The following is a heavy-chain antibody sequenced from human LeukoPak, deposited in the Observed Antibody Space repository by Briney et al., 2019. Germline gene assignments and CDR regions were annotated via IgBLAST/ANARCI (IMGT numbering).Heavy chain of an antibody. V-gene: IGHV1-2*02. D-gene: IGHD5-18*01. J-gene: IGHJ4*02. CDR3: ARGKDTAMLPYYFDY. Sequence: ASVKVSCKASGYTFTGYYMHWVRQAPGQGLEWMGWINPNSGGTNYAQKFQGRVTMTRDTSISTAYMELSRLRSDDTAVYYCARGKDTAMLPYYFDYWGQGTLVTVSS. CDR1: GYTFTGYY. CDR2: INPNSGGT.